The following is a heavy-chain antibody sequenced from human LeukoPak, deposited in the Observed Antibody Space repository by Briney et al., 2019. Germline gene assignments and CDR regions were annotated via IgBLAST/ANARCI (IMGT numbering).Heavy chain of an antibody. CDR2: MNPNSGNT. CDR3: ARFSEEGNFDY. D-gene: IGHD1-26*01. J-gene: IGHJ4*02. CDR1: AYTFTRYD. Sequence: ASVEVFCKASAYTFTRYDINWVRQATGQGLEWMGWMNPNSGNTGYAQKFQGRVTTTRNTSISTAYMELSSLRSEGTAVYYCARFSEEGNFDYWGQGTLVIVSS. V-gene: IGHV1-8*01.